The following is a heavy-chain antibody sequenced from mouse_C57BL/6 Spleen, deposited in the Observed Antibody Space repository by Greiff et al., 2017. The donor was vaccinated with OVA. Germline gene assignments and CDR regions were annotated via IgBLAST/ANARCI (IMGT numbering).Heavy chain of an antibody. CDR2: IDPSDSYT. CDR3: ARSRRGYWYFDV. J-gene: IGHJ1*03. V-gene: IGHV1-50*01. Sequence: VKPGASVKLSCKASGYTFTSYWMQWVKQRPGQGLEWIGEIDPSDSYTNYNQKFKGKATLTVDTSSSTAYMQLSSLTSEDSAVYYCARSRRGYWYFDVWGTGTTVTVSS. CDR1: GYTFTSYW.